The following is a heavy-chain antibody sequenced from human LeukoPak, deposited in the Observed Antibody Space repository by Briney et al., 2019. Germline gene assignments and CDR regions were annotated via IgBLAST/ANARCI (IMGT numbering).Heavy chain of an antibody. J-gene: IGHJ5*02. Sequence: PSETLSLTCAVSGGSISSGGYSWSWIRQPPGKGLEWIGYIYHSGSTYYNPSLKSRVTISVDRSKNQFSLKLSSVTAADTAVYYCARRETDYFDGWFDPWGQEPLVTVSS. CDR2: IYHSGST. CDR3: ARRETDYFDGWFDP. CDR1: GGSISSGGYS. D-gene: IGHD3-22*01. V-gene: IGHV4-30-2*01.